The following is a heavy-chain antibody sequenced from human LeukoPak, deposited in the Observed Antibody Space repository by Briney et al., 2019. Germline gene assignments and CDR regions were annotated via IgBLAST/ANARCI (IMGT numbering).Heavy chain of an antibody. CDR1: GGTFSSYA. Sequence: ASVKVSCKASGGTFSSYAISWVRQAPGQGLEWMGGIIPIFGTANYAQKFQGRVTITADESTSTAYMELSSLRSEDTAVYYCAKGSTYYYDSSGYYPSGVDAFDIWGQGTMVTVSS. V-gene: IGHV1-69*13. J-gene: IGHJ3*02. CDR3: AKGSTYYYDSSGYYPSGVDAFDI. CDR2: IIPIFGTA. D-gene: IGHD3-22*01.